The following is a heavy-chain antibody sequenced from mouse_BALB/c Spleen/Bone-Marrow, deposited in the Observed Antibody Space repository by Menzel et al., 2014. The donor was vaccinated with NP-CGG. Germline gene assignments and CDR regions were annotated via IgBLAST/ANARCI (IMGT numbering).Heavy chain of an antibody. CDR1: GYTFTNYW. V-gene: IGHV1-7*01. CDR2: IYPSTGYT. CDR3: ARGYQRILAY. Sequence: VQLQQSGAELAKPGASVKMSCKASGYTFTNYWMHWVKQRPGQGLEWIGYIYPSTGYTEYNQKFKDKATLTADKSSSTAYMQLSSLTSEDSAVYYCARGYQRILAYWGQGTLVTVSA. J-gene: IGHJ3*01.